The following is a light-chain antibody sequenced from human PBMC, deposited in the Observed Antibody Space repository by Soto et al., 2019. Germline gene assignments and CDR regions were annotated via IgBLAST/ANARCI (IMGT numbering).Light chain of an antibody. CDR3: QQYHNWLPYT. J-gene: IGKJ2*01. CDR2: SAS. V-gene: IGKV3-15*01. CDR1: QSVSSN. Sequence: EILMTQSPATLSVSPGERATLSCRASQSVSSNLAWYQQKPGQAPRLLIYSASSRATGIPVRFSGSGSGTEFSLTISSLQSEDFAVYYCQQYHNWLPYTFGQGTKLEIK.